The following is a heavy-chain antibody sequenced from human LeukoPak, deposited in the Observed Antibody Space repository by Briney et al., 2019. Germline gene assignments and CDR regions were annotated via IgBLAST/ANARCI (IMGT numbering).Heavy chain of an antibody. D-gene: IGHD2-21*01. V-gene: IGHV4-39*01. CDR3: ARLASCSSSCYFDY. J-gene: IGHJ4*02. CDR1: GGSISSSNYF. Sequence: SETLSLTCTVFGGSISSSNYFWGWLRQAREKGLEWIGSINYNGRTYYQSSLKSRAIISIDTSKNQFSLKLGSVTAADTALYYCARLASCSSSCYFDYWGQGSLVTVSS. CDR2: INYNGRT.